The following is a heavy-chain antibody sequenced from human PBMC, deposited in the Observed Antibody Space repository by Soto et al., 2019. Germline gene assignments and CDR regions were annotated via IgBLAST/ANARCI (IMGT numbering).Heavy chain of an antibody. CDR1: GDSINNTYW. V-gene: IGHV4-4*02. J-gene: IGHJ6*02. CDR2: IFHTGGK. D-gene: IGHD2-2*01. Sequence: QVQLQESGPGLVEPSGTLSLTCFVSGDSINNTYWWSWVRQAPGKGREWIGEIFHTGGKSYMPSLMARITLSVDTSKNRFSLKLTSVTASDTAVYYCAISVYCTTANCWGAFHYSNMDVWGQGTEVTVSS. CDR3: AISVYCTTANCWGAFHYSNMDV.